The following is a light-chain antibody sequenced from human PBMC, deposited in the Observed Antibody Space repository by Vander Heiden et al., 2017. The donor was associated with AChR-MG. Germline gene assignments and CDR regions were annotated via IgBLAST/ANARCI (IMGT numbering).Light chain of an antibody. V-gene: IGKV1-5*03. J-gene: IGKJ2*01. Sequence: DIQVTQSPSTLSASVGARVTITCRASQSISSWLAWYQQKPGKAPKLLIYKASSLASGVPARFSGSGSGTEFTLTISSLQPDDFATYYCQRYSSYLSTFGQGTKLEIK. CDR3: QRYSSYLST. CDR2: KAS. CDR1: QSISSW.